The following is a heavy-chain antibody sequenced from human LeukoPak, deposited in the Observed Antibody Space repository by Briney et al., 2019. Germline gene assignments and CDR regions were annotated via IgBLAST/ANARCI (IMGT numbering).Heavy chain of an antibody. CDR1: GFTFSSYG. Sequence: PGGSLRLSCAASGFTFSSYGMHWVRQAPGKGLEWVAVIWYDGSNKYYADSVKGRFTISRDNSKNTLYLQMNSLRAEDTAVYYCARDRGYHYYDSIWYYGMDVWGQGTTVTVSS. V-gene: IGHV3-33*01. CDR3: ARDRGYHYYDSIWYYGMDV. CDR2: IWYDGSNK. D-gene: IGHD3-22*01. J-gene: IGHJ6*02.